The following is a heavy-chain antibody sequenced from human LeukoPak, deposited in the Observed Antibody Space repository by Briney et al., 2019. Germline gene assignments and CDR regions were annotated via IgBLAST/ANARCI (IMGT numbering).Heavy chain of an antibody. Sequence: SETLSPTCTVSGGSISSSSYYWGWIRQPPGKGLEWIGSIYYSGSTYYNPSLKSRVTISVDTSKNQFSLKLSSVTAADTAVYYCARDALRYFDWSGVDYWGQGTLVTVSS. CDR3: ARDALRYFDWSGVDY. J-gene: IGHJ4*02. CDR1: GGSISSSSYY. V-gene: IGHV4-39*01. D-gene: IGHD3-9*01. CDR2: IYYSGST.